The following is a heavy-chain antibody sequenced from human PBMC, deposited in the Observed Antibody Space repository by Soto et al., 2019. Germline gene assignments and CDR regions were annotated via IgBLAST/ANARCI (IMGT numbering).Heavy chain of an antibody. D-gene: IGHD2-21*01. V-gene: IGHV1-18*03. CDR3: ARRVAGRKDAFAI. Sequence: QVQLVQSGAEVKKPGASVKVSCKASGYTFTRYGLSWVRQAPGQGLEWMGCISAYNGNTNYAQKPQSRVTMTTATSTGRGYMEVRSLRSDDMAVYYFARRVAGRKDAFAICGQGTMVTVSS. CDR1: GYTFTRYG. J-gene: IGHJ3*02. CDR2: ISAYNGNT.